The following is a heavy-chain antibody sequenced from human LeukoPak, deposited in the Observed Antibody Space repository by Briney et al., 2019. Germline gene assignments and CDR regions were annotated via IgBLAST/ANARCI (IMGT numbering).Heavy chain of an antibody. CDR1: GLNISPFW. CDR3: ARDRNYCSSDGCYDAFDI. CDR2: IRGDGSRL. J-gene: IGHJ3*02. V-gene: IGHV3-7*01. Sequence: GGSLRLSCVASGLNISPFWMTWVRQAPDKGLEWVANIRGDGSRLYYVDSVKGRFTISRDNAKNSLYLQMSNLRADDTSVYYCARDRNYCSSDGCYDAFDIWGQGTMVTVSS. D-gene: IGHD2-15*01.